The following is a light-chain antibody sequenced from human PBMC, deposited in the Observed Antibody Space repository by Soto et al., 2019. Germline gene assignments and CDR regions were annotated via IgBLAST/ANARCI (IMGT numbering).Light chain of an antibody. CDR3: QSYDDSLGGHVI. J-gene: IGLJ2*01. CDR1: SSYIGAGYD. CDR2: ANT. Sequence: QTVVTQPHSVSGAPGQRVTISCTGSSSYIGAGYDVHWYQQLPGTAPKLLIYANTNRPSGVPDRFSGSKSGTSASLAITGLQAEDEADYYCQSYDDSLGGHVIFGGGTKLTVL. V-gene: IGLV1-40*01.